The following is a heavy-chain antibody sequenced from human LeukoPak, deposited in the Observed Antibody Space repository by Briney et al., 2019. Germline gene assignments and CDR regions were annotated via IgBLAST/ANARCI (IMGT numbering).Heavy chain of an antibody. CDR1: GYTFSMYG. D-gene: IGHD6-19*01. CDR2: ISTDNGKT. CDR3: ARVNVGGWYSLLGY. J-gene: IGHJ4*02. Sequence: ASVKVSCKASGYTFSMYGISWVRQAPGQGLEWMGWISTDNGKTNYAQNLQGRVTLTTDTSTSTAYMGLRSLRSDDTAVYFCARVNVGGWYSLLGYWGQGTLVTVSS. V-gene: IGHV1-18*01.